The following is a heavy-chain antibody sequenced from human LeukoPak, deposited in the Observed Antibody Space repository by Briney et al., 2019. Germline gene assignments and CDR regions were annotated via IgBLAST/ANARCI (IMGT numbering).Heavy chain of an antibody. CDR2: IYHSGST. V-gene: IGHV4-38-2*02. CDR1: GYSISSGYY. J-gene: IGHJ4*02. Sequence: SETLSLTCTVSGYSISSGYYWGWIRQPPGKGLEWIGSIYHSGSTYYNPSLKSRVTISVDKSKNQFSLKLSSVTAADTAVYYCASLSEGYFDYWGQGTLVTVSS. CDR3: ASLSEGYFDY.